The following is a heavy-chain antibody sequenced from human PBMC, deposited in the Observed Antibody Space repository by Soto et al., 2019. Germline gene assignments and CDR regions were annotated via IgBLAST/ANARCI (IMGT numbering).Heavy chain of an antibody. V-gene: IGHV1-24*01. J-gene: IGHJ4*01. D-gene: IGHD6-13*01. CDR1: GHSLTEFS. CDR2: FDPEDGKT. CDR3: ASNLVLGYYDY. Sequence: GESLKISYKVSGHSLTEFSMHWVRHAPGKGLEWMGGFDPEDGKTIHAKKFQGRVTMTEDTSTDTAYMELSSLRSEDTAVYYCASNLVLGYYDYWGHGSMVTVSS.